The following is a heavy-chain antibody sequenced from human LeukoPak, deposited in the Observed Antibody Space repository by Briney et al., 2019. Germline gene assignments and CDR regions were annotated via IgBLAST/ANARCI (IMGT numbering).Heavy chain of an antibody. CDR1: GGSISSYY. Sequence: SETLSLTCTVSGGSISSYYWSWIRQPPGKGLEWIGYIYYSGSTNYNPSLKSRVTISVDTSKNQFSLKLSSVTAADTAVYYCAREGDTVRTGPPGYFDLWGRGTLVTVSS. CDR2: IYYSGST. D-gene: IGHD4-17*01. J-gene: IGHJ2*01. V-gene: IGHV4-59*12. CDR3: AREGDTVRTGPPGYFDL.